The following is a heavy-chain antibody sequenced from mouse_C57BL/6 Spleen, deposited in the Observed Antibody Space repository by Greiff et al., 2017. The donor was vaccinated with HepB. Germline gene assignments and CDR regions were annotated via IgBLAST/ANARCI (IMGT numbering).Heavy chain of an antibody. D-gene: IGHD2-4*01. CDR3: ARREIYYDPSYAMDY. V-gene: IGHV1-42*01. Sequence: EVKLVESGPELVKPGASVKISCKASGYSFTGYYMNWVKQSPEKSLEWIGEINPSTGGTTYNQKFKAKATLTVDKSSSTAYMQLKSLTSEDSAVYYCARREIYYDPSYAMDYWGQGTSVTVSS. CDR1: GYSFTGYY. CDR2: INPSTGGT. J-gene: IGHJ4*01.